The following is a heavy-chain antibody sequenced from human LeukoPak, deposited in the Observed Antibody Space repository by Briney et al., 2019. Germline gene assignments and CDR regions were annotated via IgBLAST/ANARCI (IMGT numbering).Heavy chain of an antibody. CDR2: IYYTGST. CDR1: GDSIRSYY. CDR3: ASHGSSGHDPLT. J-gene: IGHJ4*01. Sequence: PSETLSLTCTVSGDSIRSYYWNWIRRPPGKGLEWIGYIYYTGSTSYNPPLMSRVTISLDTSKSQFSLRLTSVTAADTAVYYCASHGSSGHDPLTWGQGTLVTVSS. D-gene: IGHD5-12*01. V-gene: IGHV4-59*08.